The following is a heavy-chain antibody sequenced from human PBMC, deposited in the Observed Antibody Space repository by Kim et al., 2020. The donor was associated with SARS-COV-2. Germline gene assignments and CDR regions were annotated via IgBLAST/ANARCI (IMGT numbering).Heavy chain of an antibody. CDR3: ARGPRGSGWYN. Sequence: SETLSLTCTVSGGSISSSSYYWGWIRQPPGKGLEWIGSIYYSGSTYYNPSLKSRVTISVDTSKNQFSLKLSSVTAADTAVYYCARGPRGSGWYNWGQGTLVTVSS. D-gene: IGHD6-19*01. J-gene: IGHJ4*02. CDR1: GGSISSSSYY. V-gene: IGHV4-39*01. CDR2: IYYSGST.